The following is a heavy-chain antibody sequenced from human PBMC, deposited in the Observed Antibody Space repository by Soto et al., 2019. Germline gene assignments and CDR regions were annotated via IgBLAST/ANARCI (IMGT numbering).Heavy chain of an antibody. J-gene: IGHJ5*02. D-gene: IGHD3-10*01. CDR2: ISQSGST. V-gene: IGHV4-34*01. CDR1: SGSFSGYY. CDR3: ARGRSLRPKSPFRPQFGRSWFAP. Sequence: SETLSLTCTVYSGSFSGYYWSWLRQPPGKGLEWIGEISQSGSTNYNPSLESRVTISVDTSKNQFSLRLNSVTAADTSVYYCARGRSLRPKSPFRPQFGRSWFAPWGQGTLVTVSS.